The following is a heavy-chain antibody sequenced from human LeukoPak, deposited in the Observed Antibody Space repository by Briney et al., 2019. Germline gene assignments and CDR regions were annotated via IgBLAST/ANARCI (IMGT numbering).Heavy chain of an antibody. V-gene: IGHV3-23*01. D-gene: IGHD4-17*01. J-gene: IGHJ4*02. CDR3: AKDADGDGDYLLHY. Sequence: GGSLRLSCAASGFNFNFYVMNWVRQAPGKRLEWVAAISRSGDSTFYGDSVKGRFTISRDNSKNSVFLQMNSLRDEDTAVYYCAKDADGDGDYLLHYWGQGTLVTVSS. CDR2: ISRSGDST. CDR1: GFNFNFYV.